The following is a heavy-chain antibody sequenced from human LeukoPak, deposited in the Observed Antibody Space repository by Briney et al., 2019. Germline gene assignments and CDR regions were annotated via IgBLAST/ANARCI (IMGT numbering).Heavy chain of an antibody. Sequence: GRSLRLSCAASGFTFSTYAMHWVRQAPGKGLEWVAVISYDGSNKYYAHSVKGRFTISRDNSKNTLYLQMNSLRAEDTAVYYCAKDQDLYSSGWSNYWGQGTLVTASS. CDR1: GFTFSTYA. CDR2: ISYDGSNK. CDR3: AKDQDLYSSGWSNY. J-gene: IGHJ4*02. V-gene: IGHV3-30-3*01. D-gene: IGHD6-19*01.